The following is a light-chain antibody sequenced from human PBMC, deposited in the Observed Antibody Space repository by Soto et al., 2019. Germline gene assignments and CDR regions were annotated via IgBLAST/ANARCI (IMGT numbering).Light chain of an antibody. CDR1: SSDVGGYKY. CDR2: EVS. CDR3: SSYAGSNNLI. J-gene: IGLJ2*01. V-gene: IGLV2-8*01. Sequence: QSALTQPPSASGSPGQSVTISCTGTSSDVGGYKYVSWYQQHPGKAPKLMIYEVSKRPSGVPDRFSGSKSGNTASLTVSGRQAEDEAYYYCSSYAGSNNLIFGGGTKVTVL.